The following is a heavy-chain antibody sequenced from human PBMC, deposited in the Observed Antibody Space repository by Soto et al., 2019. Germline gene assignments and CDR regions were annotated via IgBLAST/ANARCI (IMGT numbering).Heavy chain of an antibody. CDR1: GGSISSGGYY. J-gene: IGHJ6*02. V-gene: IGHV4-31*03. D-gene: IGHD1-26*01. CDR2: IYYSGST. Sequence: QVQLQESGPGLVKPSQTLSLTYTVSGGSISSGGYYWSWIRQHPGKGLEWIGYIYYSGSTYYNPSLKSRVTISVDTSKNQFSLKLSSVTAADTAVYYCARGSKRSGTDDYYYYYGMDVWGQGTTVTVSS. CDR3: ARGSKRSGTDDYYYYYGMDV.